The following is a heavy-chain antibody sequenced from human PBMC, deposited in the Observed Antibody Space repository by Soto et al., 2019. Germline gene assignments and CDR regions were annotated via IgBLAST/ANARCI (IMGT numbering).Heavy chain of an antibody. CDR1: GFTFSSYA. J-gene: IGHJ6*02. Sequence: EVQLLESGGGLVQPGGSLRLSCAASGFTFSSYAMSWVRQAPGKGLEWVSAISGSGGSTYYADSVKGRFTISRDNSKNTLYLQMNSLRAEDTAVYYCARVGSTVTSDYYYGMDVWGQGTTVTVSS. D-gene: IGHD4-17*01. V-gene: IGHV3-23*01. CDR2: ISGSGGST. CDR3: ARVGSTVTSDYYYGMDV.